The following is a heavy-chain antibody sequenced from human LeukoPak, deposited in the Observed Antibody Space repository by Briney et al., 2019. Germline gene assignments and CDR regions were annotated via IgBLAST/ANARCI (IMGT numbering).Heavy chain of an antibody. CDR3: GRGDSSGCWVGY. J-gene: IGHJ4*02. Sequence: PGGSLRVSCAASGFSFSTHTMTWVRQAPGKGLEWVSSISSSSSFIYYADSVKGRFTISRDNAKNSLYLQMNSLRAEDTAVYYCGRGDSSGCWVGYWGQGTLVTVSS. CDR1: GFSFSTHT. V-gene: IGHV3-21*01. CDR2: ISSSSSFI. D-gene: IGHD3-22*01.